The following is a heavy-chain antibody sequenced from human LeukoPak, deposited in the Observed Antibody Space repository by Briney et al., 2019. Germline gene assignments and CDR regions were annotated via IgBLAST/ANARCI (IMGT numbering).Heavy chain of an antibody. J-gene: IGHJ4*02. CDR1: GYTFTSYG. D-gene: IGHD3-3*01. CDR3: ARDTAILGFLEWLSPFFDY. CDR2: ISAYNGNT. V-gene: IGHV1-18*01. Sequence: ASVKVSCKASGYTFTSYGISWVRQAPGQGLEWMGWISAYNGNTNYAQKLQGRVTMTTDTSTSTAYMELRSLRSDDTAVYYCARDTAILGFLEWLSPFFDYWGQGTLVTVSS.